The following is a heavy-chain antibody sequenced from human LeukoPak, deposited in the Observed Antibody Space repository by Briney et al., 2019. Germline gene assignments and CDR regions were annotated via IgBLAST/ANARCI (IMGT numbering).Heavy chain of an antibody. CDR2: INPNSGGT. V-gene: IGHV1-2*02. D-gene: IGHD6-19*01. CDR3: ARPLIAVALPAVQNAFDI. Sequence: ASVKVSCKASGYTFTGYYMHWVRQAPGQGLEWMGWINPNSGGTNYAQKFQGRVTMTRDTSISTAYMELSRLRSDDTAVYYCARPLIAVALPAVQNAFDIWGQGTMVTVSS. J-gene: IGHJ3*02. CDR1: GYTFTGYY.